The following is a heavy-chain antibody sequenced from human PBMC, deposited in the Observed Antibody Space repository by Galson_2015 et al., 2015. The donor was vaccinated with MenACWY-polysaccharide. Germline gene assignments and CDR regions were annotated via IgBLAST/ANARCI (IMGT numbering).Heavy chain of an antibody. J-gene: IGHJ3*02. V-gene: IGHV3-33*01. D-gene: IGHD2-2*01. CDR3: AREGSRIVSHAFDI. Sequence: SLRLSCAASGSRFSNSGMHWVRQAPGKGLEWVAVIQYGGSNKVYADSVKGRFTISRDNSKNTVFLEMNTLGVEDTAVYYCAREGSRIVSHAFDIWGQGTMVTVSS. CDR1: GSRFSNSG. CDR2: IQYGGSNK.